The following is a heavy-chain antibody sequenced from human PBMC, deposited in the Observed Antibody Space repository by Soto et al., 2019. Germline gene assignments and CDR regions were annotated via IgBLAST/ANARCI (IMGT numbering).Heavy chain of an antibody. Sequence: QVQLVQSGAEVKKPGSSVKVSCKASGGTFSSYAISWVRQAPGQGLEWMGGIIPIFGTANYAQKFQGRVTITADESTSTAYMELSSLRSEETDVYYCARDLHYGDRPEYFDYWGQGTLVTVSS. CDR1: GGTFSSYA. V-gene: IGHV1-69*01. D-gene: IGHD4-17*01. CDR3: ARDLHYGDRPEYFDY. CDR2: IIPIFGTA. J-gene: IGHJ4*02.